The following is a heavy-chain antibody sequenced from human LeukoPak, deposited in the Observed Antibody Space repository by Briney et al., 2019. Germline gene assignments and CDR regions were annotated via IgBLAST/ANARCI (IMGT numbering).Heavy chain of an antibody. CDR3: ARDQEAVAVDYDAFDI. Sequence: GGSLRLSCVASGFTLSNDFMSWVRQAPGKGLEWVAVIWYDGSNKYYADSVKGRFTISRDNSKNTLYLQMNSLRAEDTAVYYCARDQEAVAVDYDAFDIWGQGTMVTVSS. J-gene: IGHJ3*02. D-gene: IGHD6-19*01. CDR1: GFTLSNDF. V-gene: IGHV3-33*08. CDR2: IWYDGSNK.